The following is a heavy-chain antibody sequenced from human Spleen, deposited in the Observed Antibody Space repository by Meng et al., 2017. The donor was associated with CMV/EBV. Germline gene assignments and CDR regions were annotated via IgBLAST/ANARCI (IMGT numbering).Heavy chain of an antibody. Sequence: AASGFTFRDYYMSWIRQAPGKGLEWVSYISSSGSSIYYADSVKGRFTLSRDNAKNSLYLQMNSLRAEDTAVYYCARSIAAGPPGFDYWGQGTLVTVSS. D-gene: IGHD6-13*01. CDR1: GFTFRDYY. V-gene: IGHV3-11*01. J-gene: IGHJ4*02. CDR2: ISSSGSSI. CDR3: ARSIAAGPPGFDY.